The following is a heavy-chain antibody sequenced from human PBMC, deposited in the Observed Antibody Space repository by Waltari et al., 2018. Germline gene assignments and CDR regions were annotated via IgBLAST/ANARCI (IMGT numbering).Heavy chain of an antibody. CDR1: GFTFSSYS. J-gene: IGHJ4*02. CDR3: ARVAGDYYFDY. D-gene: IGHD3-16*01. Sequence: EVQLVESGGGLVKPGGSLRLSCAASGFTFSSYSMNWVRQAPGKGLEWVSSISSSSSYIYYEDSVKGRFTISRDNAKNSLYLQMNSLRAEDTAVYYCARVAGDYYFDYWGQGTLVTVSS. V-gene: IGHV3-21*01. CDR2: ISSSSSYI.